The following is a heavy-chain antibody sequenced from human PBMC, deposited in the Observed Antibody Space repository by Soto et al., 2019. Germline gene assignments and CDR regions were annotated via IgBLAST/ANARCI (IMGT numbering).Heavy chain of an antibody. Sequence: QLHLVQSGAEVKKPGASVRVSCKASGYTFPDYYIHWVRQAPGQGLEWMGWINPKSGVTNSAQKFQGRITMTRDTPITTAYLELSSLRSDDTAVYYCARGPKQTPRHSNSWFVPDYWGQGSLVTVSS. CDR2: INPKSGVT. D-gene: IGHD6-13*01. V-gene: IGHV1-2*02. CDR3: ARGPKQTPRHSNSWFVPDY. J-gene: IGHJ4*02. CDR1: GYTFPDYY.